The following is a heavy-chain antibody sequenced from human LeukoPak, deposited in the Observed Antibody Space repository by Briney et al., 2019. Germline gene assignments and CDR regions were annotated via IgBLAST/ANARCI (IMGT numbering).Heavy chain of an antibody. D-gene: IGHD6-19*01. CDR2: ILHIGGT. CDR1: GGSIITNNW. J-gene: IGHJ4*02. CDR3: AREVAAGSHKGFDY. Sequence: SETLSLTCAVSGGSIITNNWWHWIRLSPGKGLEWIGEILHIGGTNYNPSLKSRVTMSVDTSKNHFSLVVNSVTAADTAIYYCAREVAAGSHKGFDYWGQGILVTVSS. V-gene: IGHV4-4*02.